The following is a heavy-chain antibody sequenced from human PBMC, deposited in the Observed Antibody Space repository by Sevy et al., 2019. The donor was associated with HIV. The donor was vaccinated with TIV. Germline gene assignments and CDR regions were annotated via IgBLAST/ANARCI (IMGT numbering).Heavy chain of an antibody. V-gene: IGHV3-7*01. J-gene: IGHJ4*02. D-gene: IGHD6-25*01. CDR2: IKQDGSEK. Sequence: GGSLRLSCAASGFTFSSYWMNWVRQAPGKGLEWVANIKQDGSEKYYVDSVKGRFTISRDNAKNSMHLQMNSLRAEDTAVYYCARALAAAASYCGQPTLVTVSS. CDR1: GFTFSSYW. CDR3: ARALAAAASY.